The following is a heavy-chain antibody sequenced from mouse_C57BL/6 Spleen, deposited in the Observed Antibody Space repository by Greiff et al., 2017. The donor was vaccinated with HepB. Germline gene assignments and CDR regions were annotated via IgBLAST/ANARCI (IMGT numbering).Heavy chain of an antibody. D-gene: IGHD3-3*01. CDR1: GFTFSDYY. CDR3: AREARVKGYWYFDV. V-gene: IGHV5-16*01. J-gene: IGHJ1*03. CDR2: INYDGSST. Sequence: EVKLVESEGGLVQPGSSMKLSCTASGFTFSDYYMAWVRQVPEKGLEWVANINYDGSSTYYLDSLKSRFIISRDNAKNILYLQMSSLKSEDTATYYCAREARVKGYWYFDVWGTGTTVTVSS.